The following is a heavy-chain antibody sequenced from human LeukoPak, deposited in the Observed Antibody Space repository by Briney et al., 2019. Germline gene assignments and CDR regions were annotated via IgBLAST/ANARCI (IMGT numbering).Heavy chain of an antibody. CDR2: ISTSGRT. Sequence: RGSLRLSCAASGFTFSSYAMNWVRQAPGKGLEWVSLISTSGRTHYASSVECRFTISRDNSKNTLYLQMNSLRAEDTAVYYCAREATSSSSWYIDYWGQG. J-gene: IGHJ4*02. CDR1: GFTFSSYA. D-gene: IGHD6-13*01. CDR3: AREATSSSSWYIDY. V-gene: IGHV3-23*01.